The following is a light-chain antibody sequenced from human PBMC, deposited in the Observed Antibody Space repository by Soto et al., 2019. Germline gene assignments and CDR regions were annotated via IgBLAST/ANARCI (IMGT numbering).Light chain of an antibody. CDR3: SSYRSTGSHVV. V-gene: IGLV2-14*01. J-gene: IGLJ2*01. Sequence: QSALTQPASVSGSPGQSITISCTGTSSDVGGYNYVSWYQQHPGKAPKMMIYGVSNRPSGVSNRFSGSKSGNTASLTISGLQADDEADYYCSSYRSTGSHVVFGGGTKLTVL. CDR1: SSDVGGYNY. CDR2: GVS.